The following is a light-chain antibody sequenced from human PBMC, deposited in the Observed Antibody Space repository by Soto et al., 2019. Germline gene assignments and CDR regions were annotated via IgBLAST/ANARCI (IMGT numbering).Light chain of an antibody. CDR1: QGIIDY. J-gene: IGKJ1*01. Sequence: DIQMTQSPSSVSASVGDRVTITCRASQGIIDYVAWFQQKPGKAPQLLIYAASTLHSGVPSRFSGSGAGTDFSLTIGSLQPEDAATYYCQRYNTAPQTFGPGTKVEIK. CDR2: AAS. V-gene: IGKV1-27*01. CDR3: QRYNTAPQT.